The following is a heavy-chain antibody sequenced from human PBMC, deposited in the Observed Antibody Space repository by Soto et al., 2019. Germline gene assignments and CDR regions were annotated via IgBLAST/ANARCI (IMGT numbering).Heavy chain of an antibody. V-gene: IGHV1-18*04. J-gene: IGHJ6*02. Sequence: VASVKVSCKASGYTFTSYGISWVRQAPGQGLEWMGWISAYNGNTNYAQKLQGRVTMTTDTSTSTAYMELRSLRSDDTAVYYCARLRYCSSTSCYTNAAGYYGMDVWGQGTTVTVSS. CDR1: GYTFTSYG. CDR2: ISAYNGNT. CDR3: ARLRYCSSTSCYTNAAGYYGMDV. D-gene: IGHD2-2*02.